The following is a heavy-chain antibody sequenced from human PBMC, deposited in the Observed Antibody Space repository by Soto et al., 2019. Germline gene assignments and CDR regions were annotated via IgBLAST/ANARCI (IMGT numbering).Heavy chain of an antibody. J-gene: IGHJ5*02. CDR1: GFTFSSYW. D-gene: IGHD3-16*02. V-gene: IGHV3-74*01. Sequence: GGSLRLSCAASGFTFSSYWMHWVRQAPGKGLVWVSRINSDGSSTSYADSVKGRFTISRDNAKNTLYLQMNSLRAEDTAVCYCARQGFADYIWGSYRNNWFDPWGQGTLVTVSS. CDR3: ARQGFADYIWGSYRNNWFDP. CDR2: INSDGSST.